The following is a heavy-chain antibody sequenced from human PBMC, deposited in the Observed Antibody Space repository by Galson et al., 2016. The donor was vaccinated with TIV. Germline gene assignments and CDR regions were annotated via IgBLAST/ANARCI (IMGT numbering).Heavy chain of an antibody. J-gene: IGHJ3*02. D-gene: IGHD4-17*01. CDR2: VNPGGSTI. CDR3: ARQYDFGDYRGDAFDT. V-gene: IGHV5-51*03. Sequence: QSGAEVKKPGQSLKISCTPSGYSFASQWIAWVRQVPGRGLEWVGVVNPGGSTIRYSPPFQGQVTISSDKSINTAYLQWISLRASDTATYYCARQYDFGDYRGDAFDTWGQGTVVIVSP. CDR1: GYSFASQW.